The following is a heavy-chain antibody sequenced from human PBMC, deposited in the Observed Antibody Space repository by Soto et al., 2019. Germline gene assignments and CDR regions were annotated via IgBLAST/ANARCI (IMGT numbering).Heavy chain of an antibody. CDR3: ATSLIALPTTRIDF. V-gene: IGHV1-18*01. CDR1: GYSFAGYG. Sequence: QVQLVQSRAEVKRPGASVKVSCKASGYSFAGYGMNWVRQAPGQGLQWMGWISGYNGDTKYAKKFQGRVTMTTDASTATVQLELRNLTSDDTAVYYCATSLIALPTTRIDFWGLGTLVTVAS. D-gene: IGHD1-26*01. J-gene: IGHJ4*02. CDR2: ISGYNGDT.